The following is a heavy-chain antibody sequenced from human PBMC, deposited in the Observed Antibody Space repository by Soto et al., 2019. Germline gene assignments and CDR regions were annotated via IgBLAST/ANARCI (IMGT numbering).Heavy chain of an antibody. CDR3: AKDDTSGYFYVEY. D-gene: IGHD3-22*01. Sequence: QVQLVESGGGVVQPGRSLRLSCAASGFTFSSYGMHWVRQAPGKGLEWVALILYDGSNEYYADSVKGRFTISRDTSKNTLYLHMNSMRAEDTAVYYCAKDDTSGYFYVEYWGQGTLVTVSS. J-gene: IGHJ4*02. V-gene: IGHV3-30*18. CDR2: ILYDGSNE. CDR1: GFTFSSYG.